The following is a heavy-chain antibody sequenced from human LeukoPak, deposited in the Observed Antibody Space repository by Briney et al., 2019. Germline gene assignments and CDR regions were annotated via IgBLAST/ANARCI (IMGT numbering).Heavy chain of an antibody. J-gene: IGHJ3*02. CDR3: ARHPGNGDYGPSAFDI. CDR1: GGSISSSSYY. V-gene: IGHV4-39*01. D-gene: IGHD4-17*01. CDR2: IYYSGST. Sequence: SETLSLTCTVSGGSISSSSYYWGWIRQPPGKGLEWIGSIYYSGSTHYNPFLKRRVTISVDTSKNQFSLKLSSVTAADTAVYYCARHPGNGDYGPSAFDIWGQGTMVTVSS.